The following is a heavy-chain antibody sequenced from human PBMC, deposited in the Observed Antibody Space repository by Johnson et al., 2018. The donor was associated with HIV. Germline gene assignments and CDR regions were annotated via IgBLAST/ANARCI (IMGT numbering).Heavy chain of an antibody. CDR2: ISYDGSNK. CDR1: GFTFSSYA. V-gene: IGHV3-30*14. D-gene: IGHD4-17*01. CDR3: ARDSTPWGGDYVGYAFDI. J-gene: IGHJ3*02. Sequence: QVQLVESGGGLVQPGGSLRLSCAASGFTFSSYAMSWVRQAPGKGLEWVAVISYDGSNKYYADSVKGRFTISRDNSKNTLYLQMNSLRAEDTALYYCARDSTPWGGDYVGYAFDIWGRGTLVTVSS.